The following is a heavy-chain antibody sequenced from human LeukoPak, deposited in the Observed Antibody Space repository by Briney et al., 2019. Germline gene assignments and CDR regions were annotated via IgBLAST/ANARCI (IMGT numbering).Heavy chain of an antibody. CDR1: EFTFSNFG. V-gene: IGHV3-33*01. D-gene: IGHD3-3*01. CDR2: IWYDGSHK. CDR3: ARDQSGQDYAFYYGMDV. J-gene: IGHJ6*02. Sequence: GGSLRLSCAASEFTFSNFGMHWVRQAPGKGLEWAAVIWYDGSHKYYADSVKGRFTISRDNSKSALYLQMNNLTADDTAVYYCARDQSGQDYAFYYGMDVWGQGTTVTVSS.